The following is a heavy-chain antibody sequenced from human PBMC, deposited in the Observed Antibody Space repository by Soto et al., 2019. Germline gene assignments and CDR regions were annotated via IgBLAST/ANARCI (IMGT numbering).Heavy chain of an antibody. J-gene: IGHJ5*02. CDR3: VRRHVSATGIDWFDP. CDR2: INAANGDT. V-gene: IGHV1-3*01. CDR1: GYTFTSYG. Sequence: GASVKVSCKASGYTFTSYGIHWVRQAPGQRLEWMGWINAANGDTKYSPKFQGRVTITRDTSASTACMELSSLRSEDTAVYYCVRRHVSATGIDWFDPWGQGTLVTVSS. D-gene: IGHD6-13*01.